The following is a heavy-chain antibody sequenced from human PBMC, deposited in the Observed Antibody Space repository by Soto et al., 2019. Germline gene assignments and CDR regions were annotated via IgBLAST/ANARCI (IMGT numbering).Heavy chain of an antibody. D-gene: IGHD2-15*01. Sequence: GGSLRLSCAASGFTFSSYGIHWVRQAPGEGLEWVAVISYDGNNKYYADSVKGRFTISRDNSKNTLYLQMNSLRTEDTAVYYSAKAENVHRCSCYPLSYYCGPPVWAQATTV. J-gene: IGHJ6*02. CDR3: AKAENVHRCSCYPLSYYCGPPV. CDR2: ISYDGNNK. CDR1: GFTFSSYG. V-gene: IGHV3-30*18.